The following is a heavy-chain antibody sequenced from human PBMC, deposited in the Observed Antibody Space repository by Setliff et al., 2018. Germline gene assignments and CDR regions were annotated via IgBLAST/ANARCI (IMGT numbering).Heavy chain of an antibody. CDR1: GGSFSGYY. CDR3: ARARYSSGWYGGGGAFYYMDA. CDR2: ISPGRSI. V-gene: IGHV4-59*10. Sequence: SETLSLTCAVYGGSFSGYYWSWIRQPPGKGLEWIGSISPGRSINYNPSLRSRVTISGDTSKNQISLNLSSGTAADTAVYYCARARYSSGWYGGGGAFYYMDAWGKGTTVTVSS. J-gene: IGHJ6*03. D-gene: IGHD6-19*01.